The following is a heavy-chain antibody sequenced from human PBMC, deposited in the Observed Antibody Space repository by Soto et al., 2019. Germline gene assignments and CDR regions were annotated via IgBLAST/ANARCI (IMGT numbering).Heavy chain of an antibody. Sequence: ESLKISCKGSGYSFAGYWITWVRQKPGKGLEWMGRIDPSDSQTYYSPSFRGHVTISVTKSITTVFLQWSSLRASDTAMYYCARQIYDSDTGPNFQYYFDSWGQGTPVTVPS. J-gene: IGHJ4*02. CDR1: GYSFAGYW. V-gene: IGHV5-10-1*01. CDR2: IDPSDSQT. D-gene: IGHD3-22*01. CDR3: ARQIYDSDTGPNFQYYFDS.